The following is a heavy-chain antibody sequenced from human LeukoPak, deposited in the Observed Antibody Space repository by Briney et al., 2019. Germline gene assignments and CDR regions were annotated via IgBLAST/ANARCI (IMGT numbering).Heavy chain of an antibody. CDR1: GFTFSSYW. V-gene: IGHV3-48*04. J-gene: IGHJ3*02. CDR2: ISSSSSTI. Sequence: GGSLRLSCAASGFTFSSYWMSWVRQAPGKGLEWVSYISSSSSTIYYADSVKGRFTISRDNAKNSLYLQMNSLRAEDTAVYYCARDYYYGFDIWGQGTMVTVSS. CDR3: ARDYYYGFDI. D-gene: IGHD2/OR15-2a*01.